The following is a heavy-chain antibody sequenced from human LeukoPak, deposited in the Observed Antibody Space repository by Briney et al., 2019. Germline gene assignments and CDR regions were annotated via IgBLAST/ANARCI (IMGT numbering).Heavy chain of an antibody. Sequence: GGSLRLSCAASGFSFSRFGMNWVRQAPGKGLEWISYISSSSGAIYYADSVKGRFTISRDNAKDSLYLQMSSLRDEDTAIYYCAQKGGTDHWGQGTLVTVSS. CDR1: GFSFSRFG. J-gene: IGHJ4*02. CDR2: ISSSSGAI. V-gene: IGHV3-48*02. CDR3: AQKGGTDH. D-gene: IGHD2-15*01.